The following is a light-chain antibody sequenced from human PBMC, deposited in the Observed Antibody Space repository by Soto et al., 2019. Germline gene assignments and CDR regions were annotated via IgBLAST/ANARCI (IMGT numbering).Light chain of an antibody. CDR1: QSVSSSY. Sequence: DIVLTQSPGTPSLSPGASATLSCRASQSVSSSYLAWYQQKPGQVPRLLMYAASSRATGIPDRFSGSGSGTDFALTISRLEAEDFAVYYCQQSSSSPITFGQVTRLEI. CDR2: AAS. CDR3: QQSSSSPIT. J-gene: IGKJ5*01. V-gene: IGKV3-20*01.